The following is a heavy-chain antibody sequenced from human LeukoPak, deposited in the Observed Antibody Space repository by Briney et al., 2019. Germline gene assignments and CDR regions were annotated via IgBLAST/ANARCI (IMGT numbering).Heavy chain of an antibody. V-gene: IGHV3-21*01. CDR3: AREAGGWYIDAFDI. J-gene: IGHJ3*02. CDR1: GFTFSSYS. D-gene: IGHD6-19*01. CDR2: ISSSSSYI. Sequence: PGGSLRLSCAASGFTFSSYSMNWVRQAPGKGLEWVSSISSSSSYIYYADSVKGRFTISRDNAKNSLYLQMNSLRAEDTAVYYCAREAGGWYIDAFDIWGQGTMVTVSS.